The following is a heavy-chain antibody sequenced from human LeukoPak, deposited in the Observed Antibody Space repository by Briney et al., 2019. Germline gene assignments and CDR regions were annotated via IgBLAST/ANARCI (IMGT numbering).Heavy chain of an antibody. D-gene: IGHD3-22*01. CDR2: INTDTGNP. CDR1: GYTFSNYA. V-gene: IGHV7-4-1*02. CDR3: ARGGNYYDASAPYAG. J-gene: IGHJ4*02. Sequence: ASVKVSCKASGYTFSNYAMNWARQAPGQGLEWMGWINTDTGNPTYAQGFTGRFVFSLDTSVTTAYLQISGLKAEDTAVYYCARGGNYYDASAPYAGWGQGTLVTVSS.